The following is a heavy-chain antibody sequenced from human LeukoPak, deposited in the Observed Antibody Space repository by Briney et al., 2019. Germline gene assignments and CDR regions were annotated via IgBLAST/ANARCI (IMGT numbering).Heavy chain of an antibody. D-gene: IGHD3-22*01. CDR2: ISGSGGST. CDR1: GFPLGGYA. J-gene: IGHJ4*02. CDR3: AKYDSSGYYFDY. Sequence: GGSWGLSGAASGFPLGGYAMTWFGQAPGKGLDWFSVISGSGGSTYYADSVKGRFTISRDNSKNTLCLQMNSLRAEDTAVYYCAKYDSSGYYFDYWGQGTLVTVSS. V-gene: IGHV3-23*01.